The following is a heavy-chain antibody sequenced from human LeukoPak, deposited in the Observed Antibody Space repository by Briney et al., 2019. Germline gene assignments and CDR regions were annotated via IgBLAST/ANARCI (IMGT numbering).Heavy chain of an antibody. CDR3: AVGTRDYYDSSGPLGTFDY. Sequence: PSETLSLTCTVSGGSISSSSYYWGWIRQPPGKGLEWIGSIYYSGSTYYNPSLKSRVTISVDTSKNQFSLKLSSVTAADTAVYYCAVGTRDYYDSSGPLGTFDYWGQGTLVTVSS. CDR1: GGSISSSSYY. CDR2: IYYSGST. V-gene: IGHV4-39*01. J-gene: IGHJ4*02. D-gene: IGHD3-22*01.